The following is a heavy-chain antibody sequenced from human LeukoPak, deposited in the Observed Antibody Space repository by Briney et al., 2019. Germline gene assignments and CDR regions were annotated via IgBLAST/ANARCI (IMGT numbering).Heavy chain of an antibody. V-gene: IGHV5-51*01. Sequence: GESLKISCKGSGYSFTNYWIGWVRQMPGKGLGWMGIIFPGDSDTRYSPSFQGQVTISADKSISTAYLQWSSLKASDTAIYFCARTDSSSWLHYFDYWGQGTLVSVSS. J-gene: IGHJ4*02. CDR2: IFPGDSDT. CDR3: ARTDSSSWLHYFDY. CDR1: GYSFTNYW. D-gene: IGHD6-13*01.